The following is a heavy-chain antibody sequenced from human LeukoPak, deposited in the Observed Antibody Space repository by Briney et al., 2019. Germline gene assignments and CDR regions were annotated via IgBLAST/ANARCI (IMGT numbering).Heavy chain of an antibody. V-gene: IGHV3-74*01. Sequence: GGSLRLSCAASGFTFSTYWMHWVRQAPGKGLEWVSRIHSDGSRTTYADSVKGRFTISRDNAKNTLYLQMNSLRVEDTAVYYCAGVSDIVLVSDGMGVWGQGTTVTVSS. J-gene: IGHJ6*02. CDR1: GFTFSTYW. CDR3: AGVSDIVLVSDGMGV. CDR2: IHSDGSRT. D-gene: IGHD2-2*01.